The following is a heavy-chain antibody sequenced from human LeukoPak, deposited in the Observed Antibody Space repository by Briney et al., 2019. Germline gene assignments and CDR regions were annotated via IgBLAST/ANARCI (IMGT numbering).Heavy chain of an antibody. CDR3: ARGPSTVTTPYYFDY. CDR1: GFTFSSYD. J-gene: IGHJ4*02. CDR2: MNPNSGNT. D-gene: IGHD4-17*01. V-gene: IGHV1-8*03. Sequence: GGSLRLSCAASGFTFSSYDINWVRQATGQGLEWMGWMNPNSGNTGYAQKFQGRVTITRNTSISTAYMELSSLRSEDTAVYYCARGPSTVTTPYYFDYWGQGTLVTVSS.